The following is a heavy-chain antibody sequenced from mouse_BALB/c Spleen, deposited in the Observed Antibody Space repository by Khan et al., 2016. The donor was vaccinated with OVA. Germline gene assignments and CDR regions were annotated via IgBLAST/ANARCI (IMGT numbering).Heavy chain of an antibody. V-gene: IGHV5-6-3*01. CDR3: TRGVFVWLTYFFDY. J-gene: IGHJ2*01. Sequence: EVELVESGGGLVQPGGSLKLSCAASGFIFSSYGMSWVRQNSDKRLELVATINSNGGNTYYPDSVKGRFTISRDNAKNTLYLQMSSLKSEDTAIYCCTRGVFVWLTYFFDYWGQGTTLTVSS. CDR2: INSNGGNT. CDR1: GFIFSSYG. D-gene: IGHD2-10*02.